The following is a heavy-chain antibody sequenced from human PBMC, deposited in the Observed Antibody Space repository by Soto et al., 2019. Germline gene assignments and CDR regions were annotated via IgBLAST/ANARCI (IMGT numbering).Heavy chain of an antibody. CDR1: GGSISSYY. CDR2: IYYSGST. J-gene: IGHJ4*02. Sequence: LSLTCTVSGGSISSYYWSWIRQPPGKGLEWIGYIYYSGSTNYNPSLKSRVTISVDTSKNQFSLKLSSVTAADTAVYYCARAPSNYYDSSGAFDYWGQGTLVTISS. CDR3: ARAPSNYYDSSGAFDY. V-gene: IGHV4-59*01. D-gene: IGHD3-22*01.